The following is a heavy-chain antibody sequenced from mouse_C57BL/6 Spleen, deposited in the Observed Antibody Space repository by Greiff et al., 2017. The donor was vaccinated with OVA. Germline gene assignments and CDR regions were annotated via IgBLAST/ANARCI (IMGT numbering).Heavy chain of an antibody. CDR1: GYTFTSYW. CDR3: EREGYPFAY. CDR2: IDPSDSYT. V-gene: IGHV1-50*01. J-gene: IGHJ3*01. D-gene: IGHD3-2*02. Sequence: QVQLQQPGAVLVKPGASVKLSCKASGYTFTSYWMQWVKQRPGQGLEWIGEIDPSDSYTNYNQKFKGKATLSVDTSSSTAYMQLSGLTSEDSAVYYCEREGYPFAYWGKGTLVTVSA.